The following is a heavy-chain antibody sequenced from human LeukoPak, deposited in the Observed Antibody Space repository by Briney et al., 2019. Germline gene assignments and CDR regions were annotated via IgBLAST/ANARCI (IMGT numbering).Heavy chain of an antibody. CDR3: AKGGDFWSGYSYYFDY. CDR1: GFTFRSYW. D-gene: IGHD3-3*01. V-gene: IGHV3-74*01. Sequence: GGSLRLSCASSGFTFRSYWMHWVRQAPGKGLVWVSRINSDGSTTSYADSVKGRFTISRDNAKNSLYLQMNSLRAEDMALYYCAKGGDFWSGYSYYFDYWGQGTLVTVSS. J-gene: IGHJ4*02. CDR2: INSDGSTT.